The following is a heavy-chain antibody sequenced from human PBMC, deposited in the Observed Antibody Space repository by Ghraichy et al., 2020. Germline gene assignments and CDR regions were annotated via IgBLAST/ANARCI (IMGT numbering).Heavy chain of an antibody. V-gene: IGHV2-70*04. J-gene: IGHJ3*02. CDR2: IDWDDDK. D-gene: IGHD3/OR15-3a*01. CDR1: GFSLSTSGMR. CDR3: ARILDTIDAFDI. Sequence: SGPTLVKPTQTLTLTCTFSGFSLSTSGMRVSWIRQPPGKALEWLARIDWDDDKFYSTSLKTRLTISKDTSKNQVVLTMTNMDPVDTATYYCARILDTIDAFDIWGQGTMVTVSS.